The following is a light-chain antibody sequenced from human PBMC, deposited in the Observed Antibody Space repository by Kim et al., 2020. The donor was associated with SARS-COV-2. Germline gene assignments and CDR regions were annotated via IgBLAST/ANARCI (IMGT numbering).Light chain of an antibody. CDR1: QSVSSN. V-gene: IGKV3-15*01. Sequence: SVSPGERAARSCRASQSVSSNLAWYQQKPGQAPRLLIYGASTRATGIPARLSVSGSGTEFTLTISSLQSEDFAVYYCQQYNNWPQTFGQGTKLEI. J-gene: IGKJ2*01. CDR3: QQYNNWPQT. CDR2: GAS.